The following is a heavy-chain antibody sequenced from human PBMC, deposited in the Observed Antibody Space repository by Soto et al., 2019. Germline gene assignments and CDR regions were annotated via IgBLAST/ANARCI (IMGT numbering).Heavy chain of an antibody. CDR2: INSDGSTT. D-gene: IGHD5-18*01. V-gene: IGHV3-74*01. Sequence: GGSLRLSCAASGFTFSSYWMHWVRQTAGKGLVWVSQINSDGSTTRYADSVKGRFTISRDNAKNTVYLQMNSLRAEDTAVYYCATLNSFGSDYWGRGTLVTVSS. CDR1: GFTFSSYW. J-gene: IGHJ4*02. CDR3: ATLNSFGSDY.